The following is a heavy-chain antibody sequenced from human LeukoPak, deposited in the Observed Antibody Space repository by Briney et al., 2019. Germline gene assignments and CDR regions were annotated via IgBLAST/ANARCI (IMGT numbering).Heavy chain of an antibody. D-gene: IGHD5-18*01. Sequence: SETLSLTCTVSGGSISSYYWSWIRQPAGKGLEWIGRIYTSGSTNYNPSLKSRVTISVDTSKNQFSQKLSSVTAADTAVYYCAGMVTSPYYYMDVWGKGTTVTVSS. CDR1: GGSISSYY. J-gene: IGHJ6*03. CDR2: IYTSGST. V-gene: IGHV4-4*07. CDR3: AGMVTSPYYYMDV.